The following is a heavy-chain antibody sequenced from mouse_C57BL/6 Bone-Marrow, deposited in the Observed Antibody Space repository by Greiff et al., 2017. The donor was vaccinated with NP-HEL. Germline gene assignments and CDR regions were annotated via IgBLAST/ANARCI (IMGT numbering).Heavy chain of an antibody. Sequence: QVQLQQPGAELVKPGASVKLSCKASGYTFTNYWMHWVKQRPGRGLEWIGRIDPNSGGTKYNEKFKSKATLTVDKPSSTAYMPLSSLTSEDSAVYYCARYYYGSGYFDYGGQGTTLTVSS. D-gene: IGHD1-1*01. CDR1: GYTFTNYW. J-gene: IGHJ2*01. V-gene: IGHV1-72*01. CDR2: IDPNSGGT. CDR3: ARYYYGSGYFDY.